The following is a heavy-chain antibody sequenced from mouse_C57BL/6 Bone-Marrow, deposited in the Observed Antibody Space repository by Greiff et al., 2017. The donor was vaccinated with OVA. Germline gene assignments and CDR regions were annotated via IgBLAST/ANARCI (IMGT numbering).Heavy chain of an antibody. CDR3: ARDSDYSNLYAMDY. CDR2: ISDGGSYT. J-gene: IGHJ4*01. Sequence: EVKLVESGGGLVKPGGSLKLSCAASGFTFSSYAMSWVRQTPEKRLEWVATISDGGSYTYYPDNVKGRFTFSRDNAKNNLYLQMRHLKSEDTAMYYCARDSDYSNLYAMDYWGQGTSVTVSS. V-gene: IGHV5-4*01. D-gene: IGHD2-5*01. CDR1: GFTFSSYA.